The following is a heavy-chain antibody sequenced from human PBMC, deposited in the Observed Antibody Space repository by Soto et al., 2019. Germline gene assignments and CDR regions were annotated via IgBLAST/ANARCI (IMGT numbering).Heavy chain of an antibody. CDR1: GFTFSSYG. J-gene: IGHJ4*02. CDR2: IWYDGSNK. D-gene: IGHD6-13*01. Sequence: QVQLVESGGGVVQPGRSLRLSCAASGFTFSSYGMHWVRQAPGKGLEWVAVIWYDGSNKYYADSVKGRFTISRDNSKNTLYLQMHSLRAEDTVVYYCARDHGSSWYGALDYWGQGTLVTVSS. CDR3: ARDHGSSWYGALDY. V-gene: IGHV3-33*01.